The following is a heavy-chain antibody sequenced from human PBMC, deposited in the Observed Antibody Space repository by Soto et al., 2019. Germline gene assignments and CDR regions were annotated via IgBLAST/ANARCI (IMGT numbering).Heavy chain of an antibody. Sequence: ASVKVSCKASGGTFSSYAISWVRQAPGQGLEWMGGIIPIFGTANYAQKFQGRVTITADESTSTAYMELSSLRSEDTAVYYCARERAAGTSYYYYYGMDVWGQGTTVTVSS. V-gene: IGHV1-69*13. J-gene: IGHJ6*02. D-gene: IGHD6-13*01. CDR3: ARERAAGTSYYYYYGMDV. CDR2: IIPIFGTA. CDR1: GGTFSSYA.